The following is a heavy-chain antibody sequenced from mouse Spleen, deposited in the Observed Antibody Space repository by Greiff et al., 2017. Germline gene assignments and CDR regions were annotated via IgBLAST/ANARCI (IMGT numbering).Heavy chain of an antibody. CDR3: ARETDYGNPLDE. D-gene: IGHD1-1*02. J-gene: IGHJ2*01. Sequence: QVQLKPSGPELVKPGASVKLSCKASGYTFPSYDITWVKPRPGQGLEWIGWIHPRDGRPKYNEKFKGKATLTVDTSSSTANMELHSRTSEEAAVEGCARETDYGNPLDEGGQGNNLTVAS. CDR2: IHPRDGRP. V-gene: IGHV1-85*01. CDR1: GYTFPSYD.